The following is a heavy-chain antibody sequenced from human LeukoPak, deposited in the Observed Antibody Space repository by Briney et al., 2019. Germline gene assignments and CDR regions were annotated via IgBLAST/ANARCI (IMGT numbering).Heavy chain of an antibody. CDR1: GFSFSVYW. Sequence: GGSLRLSCAASGFSFSVYWMHWVRQAPGKGLEWVANIKQDGSEKYYVDSVKGRFTISRDNAKNSLYLQMNSLRAEDTAVYYCARLMVIYGSGSYYPYYYMDVWGKGTTVTVSS. CDR2: IKQDGSEK. V-gene: IGHV3-7*01. J-gene: IGHJ6*03. D-gene: IGHD3-10*01. CDR3: ARLMVIYGSGSYYPYYYMDV.